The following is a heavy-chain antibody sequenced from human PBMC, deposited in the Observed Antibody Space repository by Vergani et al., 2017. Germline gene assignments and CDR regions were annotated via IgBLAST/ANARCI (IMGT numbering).Heavy chain of an antibody. CDR2: VYFSGST. CDR3: ARSHSDTGGYYFDD. CDR1: DGSIGGYY. J-gene: IGHJ4*02. Sequence: QVQLQESGPGLVKASETLSLTCTISDGSIGGYYWNWIRQPPGKGLEWIRLVYFSGSTHVNPSLHGRVTISVDPSKNQFSLKLTSVTAGDTAVYFCARSHSDTGGYYFDDCLQGTLVTVSS. V-gene: IGHV4-4*07. D-gene: IGHD1-14*01.